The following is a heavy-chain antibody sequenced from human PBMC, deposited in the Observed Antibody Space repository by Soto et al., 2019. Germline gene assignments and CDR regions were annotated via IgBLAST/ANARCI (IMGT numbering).Heavy chain of an antibody. CDR1: GFTVSNNY. V-gene: IGHV3-53*01. Sequence: EVQLVESGGGLIQPGGSLRLSCAVSGFTVSNNYMSWVRQAPGKGLEGVSVIYSGGYTAYGDSVKGRFTISRDNSKKPLYLQMKGLRADEPAWYSGAPRPGGGGYWGQGTLVTVSS. D-gene: IGHD3-10*01. CDR3: APRPGGGGY. J-gene: IGHJ4*02. CDR2: IYSGGYT.